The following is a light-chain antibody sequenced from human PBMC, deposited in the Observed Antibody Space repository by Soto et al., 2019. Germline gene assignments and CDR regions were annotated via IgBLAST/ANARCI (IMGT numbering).Light chain of an antibody. V-gene: IGKV1-5*03. CDR2: KAS. J-gene: IGKJ1*01. CDR3: QQYNNYSP. Sequence: DIQMTQSPSTLPASVGDRVTITCRASQSISTWLAWYQQKPGKAPNLLIYKASYLASGVPSRFSGGGSGTEFTLTISSLQPDDFATYYCQQYNNYSPFGQGTKVDIK. CDR1: QSISTW.